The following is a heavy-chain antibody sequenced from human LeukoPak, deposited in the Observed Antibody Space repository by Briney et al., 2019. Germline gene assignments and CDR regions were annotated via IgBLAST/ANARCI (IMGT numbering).Heavy chain of an antibody. Sequence: GGSLRLSCAASGFTFSSYGMHWVRQAPGKGLEWVAFIRYDGSNKYYADSVKGRFTTSRDNSKNTLYLQMNSLRAEDTAVYYCARDLEYYYDSSGYWAYWGQGTLVTVSS. CDR2: IRYDGSNK. D-gene: IGHD3-22*01. V-gene: IGHV3-30*02. CDR1: GFTFSSYG. J-gene: IGHJ4*02. CDR3: ARDLEYYYDSSGYWAY.